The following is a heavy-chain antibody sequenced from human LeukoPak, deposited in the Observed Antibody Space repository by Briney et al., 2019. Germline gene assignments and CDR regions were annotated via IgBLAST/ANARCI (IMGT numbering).Heavy chain of an antibody. CDR2: IYYSGST. Sequence: PSETLSLTCTVSGGSISSSSYYWGWIRQPPGKGLEWIGSIYYSGSTYYNPSLKSRVTISVDTSKNQFSLKLSSVTAADTAVYYCARDDRVSIYYYYGMDVWGQGTTVTVSS. J-gene: IGHJ6*02. CDR3: ARDDRVSIYYYYGMDV. V-gene: IGHV4-39*07. CDR1: GGSISSSSYY.